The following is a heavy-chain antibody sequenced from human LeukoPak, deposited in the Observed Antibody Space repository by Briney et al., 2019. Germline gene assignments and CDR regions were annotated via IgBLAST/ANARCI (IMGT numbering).Heavy chain of an antibody. V-gene: IGHV3-74*01. CDR2: INTDGSIT. Sequence: SGGSLRLSCAASGFTFSDYWIHWVRQAPGKGLVWVSRINTDGSITNYADSVKGRFSISRDNAKNTLYLQMSSLRAEDTAVYYCARDTTRTIFGVVTYYYYGMDVWGQGTTVTVSS. CDR3: ARDTTRTIFGVVTYYYYGMDV. CDR1: GFTFSDYW. J-gene: IGHJ6*02. D-gene: IGHD3-3*01.